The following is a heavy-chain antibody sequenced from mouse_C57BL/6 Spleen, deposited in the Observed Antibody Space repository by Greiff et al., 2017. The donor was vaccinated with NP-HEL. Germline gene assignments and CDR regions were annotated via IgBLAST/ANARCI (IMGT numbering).Heavy chain of an antibody. D-gene: IGHD3-2*02. J-gene: IGHJ3*01. Sequence: VKLMESGAELVRPGASVKLSCKASGYTFTDYYINWVKQRPGQGLEWIARLYPGSGNPYYNEKFKGKATLTAEKSSSTAYMQLSSLTSEDSAVYVCARDLSQLRLRGFAFWGQGTLVTVSA. CDR2: LYPGSGNP. CDR3: ARDLSQLRLRGFAF. V-gene: IGHV1-76*01. CDR1: GYTFTDYY.